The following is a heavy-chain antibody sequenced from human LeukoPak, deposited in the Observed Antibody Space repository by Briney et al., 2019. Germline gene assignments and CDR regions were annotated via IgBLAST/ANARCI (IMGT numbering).Heavy chain of an antibody. J-gene: IGHJ4*02. CDR1: GGYISNYF. CDR2: IYYRGST. Sequence: MSSETLSLTCTVSGGYISNYFWSWIRQPPGKRLEWIGYIYYRGSTNYNPSPKSRVTISVDTSKNQFSLKLRSVSAADKAVYYCARVGHCSGGGCYGLDYWGQGTLVTVSS. V-gene: IGHV4-59*01. CDR3: ARVGHCSGGGCYGLDY. D-gene: IGHD2-15*01.